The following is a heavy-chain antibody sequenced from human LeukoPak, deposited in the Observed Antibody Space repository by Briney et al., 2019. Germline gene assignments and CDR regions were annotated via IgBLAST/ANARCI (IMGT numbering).Heavy chain of an antibody. V-gene: IGHV4-59*08. D-gene: IGHD6-19*01. CDR3: ARGIGVGRDYFDY. CDR1: GGSISSYY. Sequence: ASETLSLSCTVSGGSISSYYWSWIRQPPGKGLEWIGYIHYSGSPNYNPSLKSRATISLDTSNNQVSLKLRSVTAADTAIYYCARGIGVGRDYFDYWGQGILVTVSS. J-gene: IGHJ4*02. CDR2: IHYSGSP.